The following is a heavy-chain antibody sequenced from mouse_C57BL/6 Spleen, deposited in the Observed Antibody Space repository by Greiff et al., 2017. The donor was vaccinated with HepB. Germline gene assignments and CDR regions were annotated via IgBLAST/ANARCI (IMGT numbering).Heavy chain of an antibody. D-gene: IGHD2-4*01. CDR2: ISSGSSTI. CDR1: GFTFSDYG. J-gene: IGHJ3*01. V-gene: IGHV5-17*01. CDR3: ARDDYEFAY. Sequence: DVKLVESGGGLVKPGGSLKLSCAASGFTFSDYGMHWVRQAPEKGLEWVAYISSGSSTIYYAETVKGRFTISRDNAKNTLFLQMTSLRSEDTAMYYCARDDYEFAYWGQGTLVTVSA.